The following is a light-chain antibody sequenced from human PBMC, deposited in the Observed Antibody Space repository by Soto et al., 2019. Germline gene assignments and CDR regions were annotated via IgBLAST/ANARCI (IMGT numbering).Light chain of an antibody. CDR1: ENVRSSY. Sequence: EIVLTQSPGIVSLSPGERAALSCRASENVRSSYISLYQQRPGLAPRLPIFAASSRATGIPERFNGSGSGTDFTLTISRLETEDVAVYYCQHYGHLWTFGQGTKVEIK. CDR3: QHYGHLWT. V-gene: IGKV3-20*01. J-gene: IGKJ1*01. CDR2: AAS.